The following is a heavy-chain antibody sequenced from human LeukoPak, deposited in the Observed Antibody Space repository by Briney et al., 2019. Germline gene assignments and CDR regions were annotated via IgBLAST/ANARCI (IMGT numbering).Heavy chain of an antibody. CDR2: IRSKANSYAT. J-gene: IGHJ5*01. CDR1: GFTFSGSA. V-gene: IGHV3-73*01. Sequence: GGSLRLSCAASGFTFSGSAMHWVRQASGKGLEWVGRIRSKANSYATAYAASVKGRFTISRDDSKNTAYLQIDNLKTEDTAVYYCTRHQTPGWFDPWGQGTLVTVSS. CDR3: TRHQTPGWFDP.